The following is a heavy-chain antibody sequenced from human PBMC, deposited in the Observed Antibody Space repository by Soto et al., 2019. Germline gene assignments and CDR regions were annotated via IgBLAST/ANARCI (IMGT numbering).Heavy chain of an antibody. D-gene: IGHD3-10*01. CDR1: GLTVSSNY. V-gene: IGHV3-53*02. CDR2: LYSGGST. J-gene: IGHJ3*02. CDR3: ARDRPGDEGDAFDI. Sequence: EVQLVETGGGLIQPGGSLRLSCAASGLTVSSNYMNWVRQALGKGLEWVSVLYSGGSTHYAGSVKGRFIISRDNSKNTLYLQMNSLRAEDTAVYYCARDRPGDEGDAFDIWGHGTMVTVSS.